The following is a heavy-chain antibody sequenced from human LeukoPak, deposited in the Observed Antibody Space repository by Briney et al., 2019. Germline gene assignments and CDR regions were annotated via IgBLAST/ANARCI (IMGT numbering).Heavy chain of an antibody. CDR3: ARLVVVPAAMYYYYYGMDV. V-gene: IGHV4-34*01. J-gene: IGHJ6*04. D-gene: IGHD2-2*01. CDR1: SGSFSGYY. Sequence: PSETLSLTCAVYSGSFSGYYWSWIRQPPGKGLEWIGEINHSGSTNYNPSLKSRVTISVDTSKNQFSLKLSSVTAADTAVYYCARLVVVPAAMYYYYYGMDVWGKGTTVTVSS. CDR2: INHSGST.